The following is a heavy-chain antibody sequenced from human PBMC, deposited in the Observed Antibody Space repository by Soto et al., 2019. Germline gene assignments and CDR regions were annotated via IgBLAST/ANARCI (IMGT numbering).Heavy chain of an antibody. Sequence: GESLKISCQGSGYTFTNYWISWVRQMPGKGLEWVGMIDPSDSYTYYSPSFQGHVTISADKSISTAYLQWSSLKASDTAMYYCAILARTTYYYDSSGQRAEGFDYWGQGTLVTVSS. D-gene: IGHD3-22*01. J-gene: IGHJ4*02. V-gene: IGHV5-10-1*01. CDR2: IDPSDSYT. CDR1: GYTFTNYW. CDR3: AILARTTYYYDSSGQRAEGFDY.